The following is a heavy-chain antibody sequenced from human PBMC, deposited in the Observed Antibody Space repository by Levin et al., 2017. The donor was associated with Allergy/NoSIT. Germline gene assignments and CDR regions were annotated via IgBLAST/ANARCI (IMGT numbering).Heavy chain of an antibody. D-gene: IGHD2-15*01. J-gene: IGHJ5*02. V-gene: IGHV4-34*01. CDR3: ARKKPIRYCSGGSCYVNWFDP. CDR2: INHSGST. CDR1: GGSFSGYY. Sequence: SETLSLTCAVYGGSFSGYYWSWIRQPPGKGLEWIGEINHSGSTNYNPSLKSRVTISVDTSKNQFSLKLSSVTAADTAVYYCARKKPIRYCSGGSCYVNWFDPWGQGTLVTVSS.